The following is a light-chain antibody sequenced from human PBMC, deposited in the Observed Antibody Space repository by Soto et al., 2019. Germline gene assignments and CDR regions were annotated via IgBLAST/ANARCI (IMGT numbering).Light chain of an antibody. CDR1: QSVSSY. CDR3: QQRSNWQYT. J-gene: IGKJ2*01. Sequence: EIVSTQSPATLSLSPGERATLSCRASQSVSSYLAWYQQKPGQAPRLLIYDASNRATGIPARFSGSGSGTDFTLTISSLEPEDFAVYYCQQRSNWQYTFGQGTKLEIK. CDR2: DAS. V-gene: IGKV3-11*01.